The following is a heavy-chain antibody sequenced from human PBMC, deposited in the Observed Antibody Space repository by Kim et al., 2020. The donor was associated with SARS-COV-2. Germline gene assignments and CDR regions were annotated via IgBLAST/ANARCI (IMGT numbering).Heavy chain of an antibody. J-gene: IGHJ6*02. V-gene: IGHV3-15*01. Sequence: GGSLRLSCAASGFTFSNAWMSWVRQAPGKGLEWVGRIKSKTDGGTTDYAAPVKGRFTISRDDSKNTLYLQMNSLKTEDTAVYYCTTDNIAAAGTRPYYYYDYGMDVWGQGTTVTVSS. D-gene: IGHD6-13*01. CDR3: TTDNIAAAGTRPYYYYDYGMDV. CDR2: IKSKTDGGTT. CDR1: GFTFSNAW.